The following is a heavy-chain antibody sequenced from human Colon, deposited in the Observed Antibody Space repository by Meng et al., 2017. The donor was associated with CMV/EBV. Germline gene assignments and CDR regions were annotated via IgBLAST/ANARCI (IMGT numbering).Heavy chain of an antibody. CDR1: GGSVSSGGYY. D-gene: IGHD6-19*01. CDR2: IYYSGST. V-gene: IGHV4-31*03. Sequence: QVQLQESGPGLVKPSQXLSLTCTVSGGSVSSGGYYWTWIRQHPGKGLEWFGHIYYSGSTFYNPSLKRRVIISIDTSKNQFSLNLRSVTAADTAVYYCARVSSGWDYFDYGGHGTLVTVSS. CDR3: ARVSSGWDYFDY. J-gene: IGHJ4*01.